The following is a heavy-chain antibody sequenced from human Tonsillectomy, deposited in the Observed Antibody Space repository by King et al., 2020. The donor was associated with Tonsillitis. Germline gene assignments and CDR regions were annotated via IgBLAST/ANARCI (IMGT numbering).Heavy chain of an antibody. Sequence: VQLVESGGGLVQPGGSLRLSCAASGFTFSSYAMSWVRQAPGKGLEWVSAISGSGGSTYYADSVKGRFTISRDNSKNTLYLQMNSLRAEDTAVYYCAKDRYDILTGYYGLFDYWGQGTLVTVYS. CDR3: AKDRYDILTGYYGLFDY. V-gene: IGHV3-23*04. D-gene: IGHD3-9*01. CDR1: GFTFSSYA. CDR2: ISGSGGST. J-gene: IGHJ4*02.